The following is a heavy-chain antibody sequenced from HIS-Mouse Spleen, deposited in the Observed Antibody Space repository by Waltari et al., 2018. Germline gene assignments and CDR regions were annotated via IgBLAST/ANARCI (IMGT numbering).Heavy chain of an antibody. V-gene: IGHV3-33*01. CDR1: GFTFSSYG. D-gene: IGHD3-10*01. J-gene: IGHJ6*02. CDR3: ARDSGLITIIPYGMDV. CDR2: IWYDGSNK. Sequence: QVQLVESGGGVVQPGRSLRLSCAASGFTFSSYGMHWVRQAPGKGLEWVAVIWYDGSNKYYADSVKGRFTISRDNSKNTLYLQMNSLRAEDTAVYYCARDSGLITIIPYGMDVWGQGTKV.